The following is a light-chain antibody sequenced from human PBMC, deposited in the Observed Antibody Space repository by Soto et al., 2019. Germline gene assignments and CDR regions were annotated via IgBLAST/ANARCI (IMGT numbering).Light chain of an antibody. V-gene: IGKV1-39*01. CDR3: QQSHRIPWT. CDR1: QSISTS. Sequence: DIQMTQSPPSLSASVGDRVTITCRSSQSISTSLNWYHQKPGKAPKLLIYTASSLEGGVPSRFSGSRSGTDFTLTISSLQPEDFATYDCQQSHRIPWTFGQGTKVQIK. CDR2: TAS. J-gene: IGKJ1*01.